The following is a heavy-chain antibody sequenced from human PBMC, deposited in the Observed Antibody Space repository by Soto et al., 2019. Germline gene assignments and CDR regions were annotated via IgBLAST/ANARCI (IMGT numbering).Heavy chain of an antibody. Sequence: SVKVSCKASGGTFSSYTISWVRQAPGQGLEWMGRIIPILGIANYAQKFQGRVTITADKSTSTAYMELSSLRSEDTAVYYCASRITILGVVTIEGPFDYWGQGTMGTVSS. J-gene: IGHJ4*02. CDR2: IIPILGIA. V-gene: IGHV1-69*02. D-gene: IGHD3-3*01. CDR1: GGTFSSYT. CDR3: ASRITILGVVTIEGPFDY.